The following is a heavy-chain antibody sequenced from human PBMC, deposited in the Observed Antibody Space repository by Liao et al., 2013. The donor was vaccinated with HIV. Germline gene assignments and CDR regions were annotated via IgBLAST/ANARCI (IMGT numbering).Heavy chain of an antibody. Sequence: QVRLQESGPGLVKPSQTLSLTCTVSGDLIRRDNYYWTWIRQPAGKGLEWIGHIYHSGNTYYNPSLKSRVTISVDKSKNQFSLKLSSVTAADTAVYYCASCYGDCYRAEYFQHWGQGTLVTVSS. CDR3: ASCYGDCYRAEYFQH. J-gene: IGHJ1*01. D-gene: IGHD2-21*01. V-gene: IGHV4-61*02. CDR1: GDLIRRDNYY. CDR2: IYHSGNT.